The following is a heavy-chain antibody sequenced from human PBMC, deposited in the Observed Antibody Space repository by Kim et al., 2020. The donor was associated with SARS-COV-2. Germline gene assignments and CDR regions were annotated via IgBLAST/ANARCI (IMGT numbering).Heavy chain of an antibody. V-gene: IGHV3-74*03. D-gene: IGHD3-3*01. CDR2: T. Sequence: TKYADAVKGRFTIAKDSAKNMLFLHMSSLTLEDTAVYFCSRDTFGPEDSWGQGTLVTVSS. J-gene: IGHJ4*02. CDR3: SRDTFGPEDS.